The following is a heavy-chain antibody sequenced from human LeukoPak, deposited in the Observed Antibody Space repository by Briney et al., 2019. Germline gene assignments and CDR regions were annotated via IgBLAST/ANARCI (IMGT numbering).Heavy chain of an antibody. V-gene: IGHV3-7*01. Sequence: PGGSLRLSCTPSGFTFSSAWRTWVRQAPGKGLEWLGNINQGGTVTNYVDSVKGRFAISRDNAKNTMYLQMGSLRVEDTALYYCARDHHFGALDFWGQGTLVTVSS. CDR1: GFTFSSAW. J-gene: IGHJ4*02. CDR3: ARDHHFGALDF. CDR2: INQGGTVT. D-gene: IGHD1-26*01.